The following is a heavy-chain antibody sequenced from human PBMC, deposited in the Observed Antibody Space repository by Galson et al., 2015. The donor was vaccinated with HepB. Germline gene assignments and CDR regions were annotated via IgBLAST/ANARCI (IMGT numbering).Heavy chain of an antibody. D-gene: IGHD7-27*01. J-gene: IGHJ4*02. CDR2: IYWNDDK. CDR1: GFSLGTSGVG. Sequence: PALVKPTQTLTLTCTFSGFSLGTSGVGVGWIRQPPGQALEWLALIYWNDDKRYSPSLKTRLTITKDTSKNQVVLTMTNMDPVDTGTYYCAHSRKLGMNFDYWGQGTLVTVSS. V-gene: IGHV2-5*01. CDR3: AHSRKLGMNFDY.